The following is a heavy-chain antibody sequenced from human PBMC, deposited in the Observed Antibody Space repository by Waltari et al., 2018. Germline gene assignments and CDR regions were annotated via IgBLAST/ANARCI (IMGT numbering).Heavy chain of an antibody. CDR1: GASMSGNSW. V-gene: IGHV4-4*02. J-gene: IGHJ4*02. CDR2: VHRSGRT. Sequence: QLQLQESGPGLVKPSGTLSLTCVVSGASMSGNSWWRWVRQAPDKGLEWIGQVHRSGRTNYNPSFASRAIVSLDTSMNQFSLKILSATAADTAVYYCARDLGRGLFLDSWGQGTLVTVSP. CDR3: ARDLGRGLFLDS. D-gene: IGHD2-15*01.